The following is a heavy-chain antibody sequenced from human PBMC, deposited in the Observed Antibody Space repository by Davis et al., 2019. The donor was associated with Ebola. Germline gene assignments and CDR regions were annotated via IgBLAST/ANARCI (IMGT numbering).Heavy chain of an antibody. V-gene: IGHV1-69*13. CDR3: ARERIRGYSFIDP. CDR2: IIPIFGTA. J-gene: IGHJ5*02. CDR1: GGTFSSYA. Sequence: SAKVSCKASGGTFSSYAISWVRQAPGQGLEWMGGIIPIFGTANYAQKFQGRVTITADESTSTAYMELSSLRSEDTAVYYCARERIRGYSFIDPWGQGTLVTVSS. D-gene: IGHD5-18*01.